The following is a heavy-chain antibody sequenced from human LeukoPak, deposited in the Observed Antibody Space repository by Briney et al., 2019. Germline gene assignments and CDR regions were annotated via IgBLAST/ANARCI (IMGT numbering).Heavy chain of an antibody. CDR2: INPNSGGT. D-gene: IGHD3-10*01. Sequence: ASVKVSCKASGYTFTGYYMHWVRQAPGQGLEWMGWINPNSGGTNYAQKFQGRVTMTRDTSISTAYMELSRLRSDDTAVYYCARDGLRGVTMVRGVIYDWFDPWGQGTLVTVSS. CDR3: ARDGLRGVTMVRGVIYDWFDP. V-gene: IGHV1-2*02. J-gene: IGHJ5*02. CDR1: GYTFTGYY.